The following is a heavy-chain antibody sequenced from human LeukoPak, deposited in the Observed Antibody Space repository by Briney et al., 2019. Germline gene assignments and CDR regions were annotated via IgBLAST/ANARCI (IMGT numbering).Heavy chain of an antibody. J-gene: IGHJ6*03. Sequence: GGSLRLSCAASGFTFSNYEVNWVRQAPGKGLEWVSYITPSGSTKYYADSVKGRFTISRDNAKNSLYLNMDSLRAEDTAVYYCARSSGRSPNRDYIDVWGKGTTVTISS. CDR3: ARSSGRSPNRDYIDV. V-gene: IGHV3-48*03. CDR2: ITPSGSTK. D-gene: IGHD1-14*01. CDR1: GFTFSNYE.